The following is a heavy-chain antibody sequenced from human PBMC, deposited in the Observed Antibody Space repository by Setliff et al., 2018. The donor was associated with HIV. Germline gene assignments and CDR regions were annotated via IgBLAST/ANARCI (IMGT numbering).Heavy chain of an antibody. CDR2: IIPVFGTS. V-gene: IGHV1-69*13. J-gene: IGHJ6*03. D-gene: IGHD3-10*02. CDR3: ARIVRPSYYYYYYMDV. CDR1: GYTFTDYS. Sequence: ASVKVSCKTSGYTFTDYSIHWVRQAPGQGLEWMGGIIPVFGTSNYARKFQGRLAITADESTSIAYMELSTLTSDDTAVYYCARIVRPSYYYYYYMDVWGKGTTVTVSS.